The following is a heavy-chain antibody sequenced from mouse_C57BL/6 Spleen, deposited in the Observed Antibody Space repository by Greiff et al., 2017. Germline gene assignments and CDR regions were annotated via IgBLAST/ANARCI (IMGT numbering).Heavy chain of an antibody. J-gene: IGHJ3*01. CDR2: IDPSDSYT. V-gene: IGHV1-50*01. Sequence: QVQLQQPGAELVKPGASVKLSCKASGYTFTSYWMQWVKQRPGQGLEWIGEIDPSDSYTNYNQKFKGKATLTVDTSSSTAYMQLSSLTSEDSAVYYCARYDTRQLRLSWFAYWGQGTLVTVSA. CDR3: ARYDTRQLRLSWFAY. CDR1: GYTFTSYW. D-gene: IGHD3-2*02.